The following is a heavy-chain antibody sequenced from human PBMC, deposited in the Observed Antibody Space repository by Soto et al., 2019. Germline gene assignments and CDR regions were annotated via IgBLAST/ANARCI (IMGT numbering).Heavy chain of an antibody. Sequence: EVQLLESGGGLVQPGGSLRLSCAASGFTFSSYAMSWVRQAPGKGLEWVSAISGSGGSTYYADSVKGRFTISRDNSKNTLYLQMNSLRAEDTAVYYCAKDPNESDVVVPAADNYFDYWGQGTLVTVSS. D-gene: IGHD2-2*01. CDR2: ISGSGGST. J-gene: IGHJ4*02. V-gene: IGHV3-23*01. CDR3: AKDPNESDVVVPAADNYFDY. CDR1: GFTFSSYA.